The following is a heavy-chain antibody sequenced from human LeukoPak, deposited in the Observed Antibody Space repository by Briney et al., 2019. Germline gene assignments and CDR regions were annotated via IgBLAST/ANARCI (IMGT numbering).Heavy chain of an antibody. CDR2: ISVSGGNT. D-gene: IGHD6-19*01. CDR3: ATKQWLVRGWFDP. V-gene: IGHV3-23*01. Sequence: GSLRLSCAASGFTFSSYAMSWVRQAPGKGLEWVSSISVSGGNTYYADSVKGRFTISRDNSKNTLYLQMNSLTAEDTAVYYCATKQWLVRGWFDPWGQGTLVTVSS. CDR1: GFTFSSYA. J-gene: IGHJ5*02.